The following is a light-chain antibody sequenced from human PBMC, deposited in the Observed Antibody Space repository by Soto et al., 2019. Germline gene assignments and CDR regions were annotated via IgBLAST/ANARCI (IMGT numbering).Light chain of an antibody. J-gene: IGKJ4*01. CDR3: QQYNDWPPLT. V-gene: IGKV3-15*01. CDR1: QSVTGS. CDR2: GAS. Sequence: EIGMTQSPATLSVSPGERATLSCRASQSVTGSLSGYQQKPGQAPRLLIWGASTRATGIPARFSGSGSGTEFTLTITRLQSEDFAVYYCQQYNDWPPLTFGGGTKVEIK.